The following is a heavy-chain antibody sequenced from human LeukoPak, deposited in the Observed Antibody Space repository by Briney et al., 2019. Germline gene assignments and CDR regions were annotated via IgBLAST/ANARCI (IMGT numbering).Heavy chain of an antibody. CDR1: GFTFSNYW. CDR3: ARDRSITNFGVVRRNKVGTLDV. J-gene: IGHJ6*04. Sequence: GGSLRLSCEASGFTFSNYWMHWVRQAPGKGLVWVSRINSDGSSTTYADSVKGRFTISRDNTKYSLYLQMNSLRAEDTAVYYCARDRSITNFGVVRRNKVGTLDVWGKGTTVTVSS. CDR2: INSDGSST. V-gene: IGHV3-74*01. D-gene: IGHD3-3*01.